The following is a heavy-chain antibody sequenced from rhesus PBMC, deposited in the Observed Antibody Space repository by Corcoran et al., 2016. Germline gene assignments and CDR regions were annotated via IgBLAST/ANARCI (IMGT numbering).Heavy chain of an antibody. V-gene: IGHV3S5*01. D-gene: IGHD4-35*01. CDR1: GFTFSSYG. Sequence: EVQLVETGGGLVQPGGSLKLSCAASGFTFSSYGMSWVRQAPGKGLEWVSAINSGGRSTYYADSVKGRFTISRDNSKNTLSLQMNSLRAEDTAVYYCAKDEDYGNLLYWGQGVLVTVSS. CDR3: AKDEDYGNLLY. CDR2: INSGGRST. J-gene: IGHJ4*01.